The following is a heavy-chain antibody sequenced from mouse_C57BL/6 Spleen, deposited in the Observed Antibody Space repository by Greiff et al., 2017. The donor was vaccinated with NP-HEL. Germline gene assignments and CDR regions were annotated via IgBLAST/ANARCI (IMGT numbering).Heavy chain of an antibody. D-gene: IGHD1-1*01. J-gene: IGHJ4*01. CDR2: ISSGSSTI. V-gene: IGHV5-17*01. CDR1: GFTFSDYG. CDR3: ARKKTTVVANAMDY. Sequence: EVQVVESGGGLVKPGGSLKLSCAASGFTFSDYGMHWVRQAPEKGLEWVAYISSGSSTIYYADTVKGRFTISRDNAKNTLFLQMTSLRSEDTAMYYCARKKTTVVANAMDYWGQGTSVTVSS.